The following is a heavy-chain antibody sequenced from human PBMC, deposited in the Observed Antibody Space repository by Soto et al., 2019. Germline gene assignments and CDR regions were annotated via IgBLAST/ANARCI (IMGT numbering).Heavy chain of an antibody. CDR2: IIPIFGTA. J-gene: IGHJ5*02. V-gene: IGHV1-69*12. Sequence: QVQLVQSGAEVKKPGSSVKVSCKASGGTFSSYAISWVRQAPGQGLEWMGGIIPIFGTANYAQKFQGRVTLTGDEATSTAYMELSSLRSEDTAVYYCAREWGSGSWFDPWGQGTLVTVSS. CDR1: GGTFSSYA. D-gene: IGHD6-19*01. CDR3: AREWGSGSWFDP.